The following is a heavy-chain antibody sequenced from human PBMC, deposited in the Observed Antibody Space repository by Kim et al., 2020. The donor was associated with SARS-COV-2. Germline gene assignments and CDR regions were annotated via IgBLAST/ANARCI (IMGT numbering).Heavy chain of an antibody. CDR3: AKDIRTGPHYYMDV. D-gene: IGHD1-1*01. V-gene: IGHV3-9*01. J-gene: IGHJ6*03. Sequence: GGSLRLSCAASGFSFGDYAMHWVRQAPGKGLEWVSGISWNSGIIGYADSVKGRFTISRDNAENSLYLQMNSLRGEDTALYYCAKDIRTGPHYYMDVWGKGTTVTVSS. CDR1: GFSFGDYA. CDR2: ISWNSGII.